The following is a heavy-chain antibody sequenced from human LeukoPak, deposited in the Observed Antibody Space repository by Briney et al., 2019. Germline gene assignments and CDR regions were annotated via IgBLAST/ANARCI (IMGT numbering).Heavy chain of an antibody. V-gene: IGHV1-46*01. CDR3: ARVISSSWYDVGSWFDP. D-gene: IGHD6-13*01. J-gene: IGHJ5*02. CDR2: INPSGGST. CDR1: GYTFTGYY. Sequence: ASVKVSCKASGYTFTGYYIHWVRQAPGQGLEWMGIINPSGGSTSYAQKFQGRVTMTRDMSTSTVYMELSSLRSEDTAVYYCARVISSSWYDVGSWFDPWGQGTLVTVSS.